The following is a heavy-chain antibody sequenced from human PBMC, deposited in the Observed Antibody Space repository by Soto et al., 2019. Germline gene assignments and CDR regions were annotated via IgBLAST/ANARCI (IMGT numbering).Heavy chain of an antibody. J-gene: IGHJ6*02. V-gene: IGHV3-53*01. CDR2: IYDDGRS. CDR3: ARLPDYSYFFGLDV. CDR1: GFIVSHNY. Sequence: EVQLVESGGGLIQPGGSLRLSCAASGFIVSHNYMSCVRQAPGKGLEWVSLIYDDGRSYYADSVKGRFTISRDNSKNMLYLQLNSLRAEDSAVYYCARLPDYSYFFGLDVWGQGTTVTVSS.